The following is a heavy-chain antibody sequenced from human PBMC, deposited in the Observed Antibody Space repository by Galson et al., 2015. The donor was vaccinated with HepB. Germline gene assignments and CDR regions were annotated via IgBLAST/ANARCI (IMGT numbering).Heavy chain of an antibody. Sequence: SLRLSCAASGFTFSSYSMNWVRQAPGKGLEWVSYISNSASTIYYADSLKGRFTISRDNAKSTLYLQINSLKDEDTAVYYCVRLRGSQRPDAVDIWGQGTMVTVSS. V-gene: IGHV3-48*02. CDR2: ISNSASTI. CDR1: GFTFSSYS. CDR3: VRLRGSQRPDAVDI. D-gene: IGHD3-10*01. J-gene: IGHJ3*02.